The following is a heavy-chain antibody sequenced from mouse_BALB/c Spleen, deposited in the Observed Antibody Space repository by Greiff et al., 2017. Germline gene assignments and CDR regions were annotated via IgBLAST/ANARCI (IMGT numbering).Heavy chain of an antibody. CDR2: IHYSGST. CDR3: ARDYDDGAMDY. D-gene: IGHD2-4*01. V-gene: IGHV3-1*02. Sequence: DVQLQESGPDLVKPSQSLSLTCTVTGYSITSGYSWYWIRQFPGNKLEWMGYIHYSGSTNYNPSLKSRISITRDTSKNQFFLQLNSVTTEDTATYYCARDYDDGAMDYWGQGTSVTVSS. J-gene: IGHJ4*01. CDR1: GYSITSGYS.